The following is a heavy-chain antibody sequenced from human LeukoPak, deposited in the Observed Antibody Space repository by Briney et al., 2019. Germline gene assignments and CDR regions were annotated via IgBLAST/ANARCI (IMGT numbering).Heavy chain of an antibody. CDR1: GGSFSGYY. J-gene: IGHJ5*02. CDR3: ARLATSDFWSGYHSNWFDP. Sequence: SETLSLTCAVYGGSFSGYYWSWIRQPPGKGLEWIGEINHSGSTNYNPSLKSRVTISVDTSKNQFSLKLSSVTAADTAVYYCARLATSDFWSGYHSNWFDPWGQGTLVTVSS. CDR2: INHSGST. V-gene: IGHV4-34*01. D-gene: IGHD3-3*01.